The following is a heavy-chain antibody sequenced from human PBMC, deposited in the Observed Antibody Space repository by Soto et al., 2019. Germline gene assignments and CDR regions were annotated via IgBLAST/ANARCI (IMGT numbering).Heavy chain of an antibody. V-gene: IGHV3-15*01. D-gene: IGHD2-21*01. CDR2: IKGKSDGGTT. CDR3: TPVLGEMVVGVVSTGYSTP. CDR1: GFTFSDAW. J-gene: IGHJ5*02. Sequence: GGSLRLSCAASGFTFSDAWMSWVRQAPGKGLDWVGRIKGKSDGGTTEYAAPVRGRFTISRDDSKNTLYLQMNSLKTEDTAVYYCTPVLGEMVVGVVSTGYSTPGGQ.